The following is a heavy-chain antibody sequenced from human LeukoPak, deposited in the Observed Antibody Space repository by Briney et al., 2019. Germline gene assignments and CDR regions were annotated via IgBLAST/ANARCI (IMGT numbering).Heavy chain of an antibody. CDR3: ARAYDFWSGYPIDY. D-gene: IGHD3-3*01. CDR1: GFTFSSYA. V-gene: IGHV3-64*01. Sequence: PGGSLRLSCAASGFTFSSYAMHWVRQAPGKGLEYVSAISSNGGSTYYANSVKGRFTISRDNSKNPLYLQMGSLRAEDMAVYYCARAYDFWSGYPIDYWGQGTLVTVSS. CDR2: ISSNGGST. J-gene: IGHJ4*02.